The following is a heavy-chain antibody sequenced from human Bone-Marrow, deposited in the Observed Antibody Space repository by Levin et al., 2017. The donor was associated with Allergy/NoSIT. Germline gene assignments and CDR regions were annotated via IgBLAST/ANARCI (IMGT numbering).Heavy chain of an antibody. Sequence: SQTLSLTCAVYGGSFSGSYWSWIRQPPGKGLEWIGEINHSGSTNYNPSLKSRVTISVDTSKNQFSLKLSSVTAADTAVYYCARACSGWSGYYYYYDDGMDVWGQGTTVTVSS. CDR1: GGSFSGSY. CDR2: INHSGST. V-gene: IGHV4-34*01. J-gene: IGHJ6*02. CDR3: ARACSGWSGYYYYYDDGMDV. D-gene: IGHD3-3*01.